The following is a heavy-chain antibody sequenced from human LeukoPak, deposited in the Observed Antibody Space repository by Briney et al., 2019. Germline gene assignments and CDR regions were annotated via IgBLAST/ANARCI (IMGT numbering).Heavy chain of an antibody. D-gene: IGHD2-2*01. CDR2: IIPIFGTA. CDR3: ARSTGYCSSTSCSRVS. CDR1: GGTFSSYA. Sequence: SVKVSCKASGGTFSSYAISWVRQAPGQGLEWMGGIIPIFGTANYAQKFQGRVTITADESTSTAYMELSSLRSEDTAVYYCARSTGYCSSTSCSRVSWGQGTLVAVSS. J-gene: IGHJ5*02. V-gene: IGHV1-69*01.